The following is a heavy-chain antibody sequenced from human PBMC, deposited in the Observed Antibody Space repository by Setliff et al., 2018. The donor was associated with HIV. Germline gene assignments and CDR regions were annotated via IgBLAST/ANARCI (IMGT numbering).Heavy chain of an antibody. CDR2: ISYDGSTK. CDR3: AKDPFHYYSSEENFFGH. Sequence: GGSLRLSCVASGFTFSSFGMHWVRQAPGKGLEWVAAISYDGSTKYYADSVKGRFSISRDISKNTLDLQMNSLRVADTAVYYCAKDPFHYYSSEENFFGHWGQGTLVTVSS. D-gene: IGHD3-10*01. J-gene: IGHJ5*02. CDR1: GFTFSSFG. V-gene: IGHV3-30*18.